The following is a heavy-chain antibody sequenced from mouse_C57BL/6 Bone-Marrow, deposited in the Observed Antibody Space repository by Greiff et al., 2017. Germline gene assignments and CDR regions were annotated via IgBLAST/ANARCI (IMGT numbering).Heavy chain of an antibody. V-gene: IGHV3-6*01. J-gene: IGHJ4*01. Sequence: DVKLVESGPGLVKPSQSLSLTCSVTGYSITSGYYWNWIRQFPGNKLEWMGYISYDGSNNYNPSLKNRISITRDTSKNQFFLKLNSVTTEDTATYYCASRDDGYYGDAMDYWGQGTSVTVSS. CDR2: ISYDGSN. D-gene: IGHD2-3*01. CDR3: ASRDDGYYGDAMDY. CDR1: GYSITSGYY.